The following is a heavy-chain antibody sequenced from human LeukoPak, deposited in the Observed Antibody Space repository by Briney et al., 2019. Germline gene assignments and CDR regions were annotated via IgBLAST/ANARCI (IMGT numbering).Heavy chain of an antibody. J-gene: IGHJ4*02. V-gene: IGHV3-74*01. CDR2: INSDGRTT. CDR1: GFTFSSYW. CDR3: ARDPHDILTGYLDY. D-gene: IGHD3-9*01. Sequence: GGSLRLSCAASGFTFSSYWMYWVRQAPGKGLVWVSRINSDGRTTNYADSVKGRFTISRDNAKNTLYLQMNSLRAEDTAVYYCARDPHDILTGYLDYWGQGTLVTVSS.